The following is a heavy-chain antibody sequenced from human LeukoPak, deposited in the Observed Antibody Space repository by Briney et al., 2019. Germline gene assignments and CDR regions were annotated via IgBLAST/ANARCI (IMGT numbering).Heavy chain of an antibody. CDR1: GFTFDDYA. Sequence: PGGSLRLSCAASGFTFDDYAMHWARQAPGKGLEWASGISWNSGSIGYADSVKGRFTISRDNAKNSLYLQMNSLRAEDMALYYCAKGSSWDILTFVRFDPWGQGTLVTVSS. J-gene: IGHJ5*02. CDR2: ISWNSGSI. CDR3: AKGSSWDILTFVRFDP. V-gene: IGHV3-9*03. D-gene: IGHD3-9*01.